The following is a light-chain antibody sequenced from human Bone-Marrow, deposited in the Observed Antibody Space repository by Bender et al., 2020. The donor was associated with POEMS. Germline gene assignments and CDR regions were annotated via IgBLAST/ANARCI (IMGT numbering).Light chain of an antibody. CDR3: SSYTSSSSLV. V-gene: IGLV2-14*03. CDR2: DVS. CDR1: SSDVGGYNY. Sequence: QSALTQPASVSASPGQSITISCTGTSSDVGGYNYVSWYQQHPGKAPKLMICDVSNRPSGVSNRFSGSKSGNTASLTISGLQAEDEADYYCSSYTSSSSLVFGTGTKVTVL. J-gene: IGLJ1*01.